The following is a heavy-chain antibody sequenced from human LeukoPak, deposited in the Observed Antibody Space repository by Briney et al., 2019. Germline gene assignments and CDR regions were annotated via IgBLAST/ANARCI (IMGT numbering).Heavy chain of an antibody. Sequence: GGTLRLSCAASGFTFSSYWMSWVRQAPGKGLEWVANINQDGSAKDYGGSVEGRFTISRDNAKNSLYLQMNSLTAEDTAVYFCASAPNENYFDFWGQGTLVTVSS. CDR3: ASAPNENYFDF. CDR2: INQDGSAK. J-gene: IGHJ4*02. CDR1: GFTFSSYW. V-gene: IGHV3-7*01.